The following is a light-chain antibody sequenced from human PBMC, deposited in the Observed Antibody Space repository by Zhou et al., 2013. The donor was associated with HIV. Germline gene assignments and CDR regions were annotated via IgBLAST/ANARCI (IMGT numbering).Light chain of an antibody. CDR1: QSISSW. Sequence: DIQMTQSPSTLSASVGDRVTITCRASQSISSWLAWYQQKPGQAPKFLIYKASSLESGVPTRFSGSGSGTEFTLTISSLQPDDFATYYCQQYNDFPYTFGQGTKLEIK. J-gene: IGKJ2*01. CDR2: KAS. V-gene: IGKV1-5*03. CDR3: QQYNDFPYT.